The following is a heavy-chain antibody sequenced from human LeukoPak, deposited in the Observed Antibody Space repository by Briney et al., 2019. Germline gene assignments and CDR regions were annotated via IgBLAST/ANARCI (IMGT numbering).Heavy chain of an antibody. J-gene: IGHJ4*01. D-gene: IGHD3-10*01. V-gene: IGHV3-23*01. CDR1: GFTFSSYA. Sequence: GGSLRLSCAASGFTFSSYAMSWVRQAPGKGLEWVSAISGSGGSRYYADSVKGRFTISRDNSKNTLYLQMNSLRAEDTAVYYCEKDLQPPLMTMVRVIFDHWGQGTLVTVSS. CDR3: EKDLQPPLMTMVRVIFDH. CDR2: ISGSGGSR.